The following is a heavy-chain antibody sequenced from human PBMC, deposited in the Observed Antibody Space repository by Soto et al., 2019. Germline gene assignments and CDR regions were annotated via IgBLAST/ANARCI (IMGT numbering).Heavy chain of an antibody. CDR1: GYTFTSYT. J-gene: IGHJ4*02. Sequence: AASVKVSCKASGYTFTSYTISWVRQAPGQGLEWVGWIGPSSGNTDSARNLQGRVTMTTDISTNTAYMELRSLRSDDTAVYYCARDTGNFFDYWGQGTLVTVSS. CDR2: IGPSSGNT. CDR3: ARDTGNFFDY. V-gene: IGHV1-18*01.